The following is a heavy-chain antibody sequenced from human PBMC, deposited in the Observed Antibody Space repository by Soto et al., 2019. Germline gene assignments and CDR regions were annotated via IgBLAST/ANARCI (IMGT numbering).Heavy chain of an antibody. V-gene: IGHV3-23*01. CDR1: GFTFSSYA. CDR2: ISGSGGST. CDR3: AKPSGSYYYFDY. Sequence: EVQLLESGGGLVQPGGSLRLSCAASGFTFSSYAMSWVRQAPGKGLEWVSAISGSGGSTYYADSVKGRFTISRDNSKNTLYLQTNSLRAEDTAVYYCAKPSGSYYYFDYWGQGTLVTVSS. D-gene: IGHD1-26*01. J-gene: IGHJ4*02.